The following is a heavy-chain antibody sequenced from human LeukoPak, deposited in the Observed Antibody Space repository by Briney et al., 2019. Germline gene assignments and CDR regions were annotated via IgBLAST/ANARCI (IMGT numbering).Heavy chain of an antibody. D-gene: IGHD7-27*01. V-gene: IGHV1-2*02. CDR1: GYTFTGYY. Sequence: ASVEVSCKASGYTFTGYYMHWVRHAPGQGLEWMGWINPNSGGTNYAQKFQGRVTMTRDTSISTAYMELSRLRSDDTAVYYCARVSVELGLSPLDYWGQGTLVTASS. J-gene: IGHJ4*02. CDR2: INPNSGGT. CDR3: ARVSVELGLSPLDY.